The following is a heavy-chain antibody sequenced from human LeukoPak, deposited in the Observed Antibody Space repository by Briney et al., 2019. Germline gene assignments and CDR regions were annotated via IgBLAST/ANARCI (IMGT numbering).Heavy chain of an antibody. J-gene: IGHJ2*01. CDR2: IRSNAYGGTA. CDR3: TRENGEKRHFDL. CDR1: GFTFGEYA. V-gene: IGHV3-49*04. D-gene: IGHD7-27*01. Sequence: PGRSLRLSCTPSGFTFGEYAMSWVRQAPGKGLEWVGFIRSNAYGGTAEYAASVRGRFTISRDDSKSIAYLQMNSLKTEDIAVYYCTRENGEKRHFDLWGRGTLVTVSS.